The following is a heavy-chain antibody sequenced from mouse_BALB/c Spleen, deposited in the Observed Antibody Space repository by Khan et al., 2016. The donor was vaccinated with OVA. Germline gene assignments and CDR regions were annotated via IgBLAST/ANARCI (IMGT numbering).Heavy chain of an antibody. Sequence: IQLVQSGPELVKPGASVKMSCKASGYTFTNYVTHWVKQKPGQGLEWIGYINPHNDGTRFHEKFKGKATLTSDKSSSTAYMELSSLTSEDSAVYYCAREASNCDFSFAYWGQGTLVTVSA. CDR3: AREASNCDFSFAY. D-gene: IGHD4-1*01. CDR1: GYTFTNYV. V-gene: IGHV1S136*01. J-gene: IGHJ3*01. CDR2: INPHNDGT.